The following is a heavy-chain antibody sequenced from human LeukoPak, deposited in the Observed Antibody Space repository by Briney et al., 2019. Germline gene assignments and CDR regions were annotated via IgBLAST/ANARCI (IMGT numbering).Heavy chain of an antibody. CDR2: IKRKIDGGTT. V-gene: IGHV3-15*01. J-gene: IGHJ4*02. Sequence: GGSLRLSCAASGFTFYNAWMSWVRQAPGKGLEWVGRIKRKIDGGTTDYAAPVKGKFTISRDDSKNTLYLQMNSLRVDDTAVYFCARRAGALYYYDTSGPFDHWGRGTLVTVSS. CDR1: GFTFYNAW. CDR3: ARRAGALYYYDTSGPFDH. D-gene: IGHD3-22*01.